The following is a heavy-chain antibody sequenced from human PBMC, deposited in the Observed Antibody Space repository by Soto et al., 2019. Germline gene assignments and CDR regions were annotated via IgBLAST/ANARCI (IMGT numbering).Heavy chain of an antibody. CDR1: GFTFDNYA. CDR3: AKEYTRSFNAFDV. Sequence: PGGSLRLSCAASGFTFDNYAMHWVRHTPGRGLEWVSGISWNSAFISYADSVKGRFTISRDNDKNYLYLQMNSLRAEDTSLFYCAKEYTRSFNAFDVWGQGTLVTVSS. D-gene: IGHD1-20*01. V-gene: IGHV3-9*01. J-gene: IGHJ3*01. CDR2: ISWNSAFI.